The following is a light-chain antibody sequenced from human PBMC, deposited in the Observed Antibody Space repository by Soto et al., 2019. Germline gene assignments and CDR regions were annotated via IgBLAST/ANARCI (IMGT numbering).Light chain of an antibody. CDR3: QQRSNWFT. V-gene: IGKV3-11*01. CDR1: ESVSRN. J-gene: IGKJ5*01. Sequence: EIVMTQSPATLSVSPGERATLSCRASESVSRNLAWYQQKPGQAPRLLIYGASNRATGIPARFSGSGSGTDFTLTISSLEPEDFAVYYCQQRSNWFTFGQGTRLEI. CDR2: GAS.